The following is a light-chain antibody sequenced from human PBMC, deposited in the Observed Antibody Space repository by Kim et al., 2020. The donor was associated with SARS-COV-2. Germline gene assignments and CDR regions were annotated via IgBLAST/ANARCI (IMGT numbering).Light chain of an antibody. J-gene: IGLJ3*02. CDR1: SGHSSYA. CDR2: LNSDGSH. V-gene: IGLV4-69*01. Sequence: SVKLTCPPSSGHSSYAIAWHQQQPEKGPRYLMKLNSDGSHSKGDGIPDRFSGSSSGAERYLTISSLQSEDEADYYCQTWGTGIGVFGGGTQLTVL. CDR3: QTWGTGIGV.